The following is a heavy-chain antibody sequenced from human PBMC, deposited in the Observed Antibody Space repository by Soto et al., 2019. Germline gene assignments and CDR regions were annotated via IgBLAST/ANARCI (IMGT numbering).Heavy chain of an antibody. J-gene: IGHJ2*01. CDR2: IIPIFGTA. V-gene: IGHV1-69*01. D-gene: IGHD3-22*01. Sequence: QVQLVQSGAEVKKPGSSVKVSCKASGGTFSSYAISWVRQAPGHGLEWMGGIIPIFGTANYAQKFQGRVTITADESTSAAYVELSSLRSEAEVVYYCASRGVNYFSSGYVRVGWYFDLWCRGALDTVSS. CDR1: GGTFSSYA. CDR3: ASRGVNYFSSGYVRVGWYFDL.